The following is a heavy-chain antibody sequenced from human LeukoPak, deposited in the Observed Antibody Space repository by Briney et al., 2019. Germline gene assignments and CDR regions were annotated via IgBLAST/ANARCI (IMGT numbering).Heavy chain of an antibody. D-gene: IGHD5-18*01. CDR1: GLRFSDYW. V-gene: IGHV3-7*01. Sequence: PGGSLRLSCPASGLRFSDYWMSWVRQAPGKGLEWVASIKRDGSERNYVDSVKGRFVISRDNAKNSVYLQLNSLRAEDTAVYYCARHGYSYGYSLDYWGQGTLVTVSS. CDR2: IKRDGSER. J-gene: IGHJ4*02. CDR3: ARHGYSYGYSLDY.